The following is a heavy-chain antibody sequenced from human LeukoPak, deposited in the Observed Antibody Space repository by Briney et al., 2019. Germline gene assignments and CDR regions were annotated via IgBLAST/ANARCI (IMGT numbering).Heavy chain of an antibody. Sequence: ASVKVSCKASGYSFTSYGISWVRQAPGQGLEWMAWISAYNGNTNYAQKLQGRVTMTTDTSTNTAYMELRSLRSDDTAVYYCARTRLFYSSGWYYFDYWGQGTLVTVSS. CDR3: ARTRLFYSSGWYYFDY. CDR2: ISAYNGNT. V-gene: IGHV1-18*01. J-gene: IGHJ4*02. CDR1: GYSFTSYG. D-gene: IGHD6-19*01.